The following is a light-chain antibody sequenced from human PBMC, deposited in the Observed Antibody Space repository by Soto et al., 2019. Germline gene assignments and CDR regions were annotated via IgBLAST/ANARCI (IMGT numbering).Light chain of an antibody. J-gene: IGKJ1*01. CDR1: QTVSRNY. CDR3: QQYGSLPRT. V-gene: IGKV3-20*01. CDR2: GAS. Sequence: EIVLTQSAGTLSLSPGERATLSCRASQTVSRNYLAWYQQKPGQAPRLLIYGASSRATGIPDRFSGSGSGTDFTLTISRLEPEDFAVYYCQQYGSLPRTFGQGDQGGY.